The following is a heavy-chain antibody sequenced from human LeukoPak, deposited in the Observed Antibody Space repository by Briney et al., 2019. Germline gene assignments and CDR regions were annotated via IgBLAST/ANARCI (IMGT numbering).Heavy chain of an antibody. J-gene: IGHJ4*02. Sequence: GGSLRLSCAASGFTFGNYAIHWVRQAPGKGLEWVAVISFDVSNKYYADSVEGRFTISRDNSKNTLYLQMNSLRGEDTALYYCARGYCTTTSCYIDYWGQGTLVTVSS. CDR2: ISFDVSNK. D-gene: IGHD2-2*02. V-gene: IGHV3-30*04. CDR1: GFTFGNYA. CDR3: ARGYCTTTSCYIDY.